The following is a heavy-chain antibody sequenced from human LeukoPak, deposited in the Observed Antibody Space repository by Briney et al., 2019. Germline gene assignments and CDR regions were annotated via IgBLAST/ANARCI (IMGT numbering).Heavy chain of an antibody. CDR1: GGSISSYY. J-gene: IGHJ2*01. CDR3: ARGPYMWYFDL. D-gene: IGHD1-1*01. V-gene: IGHV4-59*01. CDR2: IYYSGST. Sequence: SETLSLTCTVSGGSISSYYWSWIRQPPGKGLEWIGYIYYSGSTNYNPSLKSRVTISVDTSKNQFSLKLSSVTAADTAVYYCARGPYMWYFDLWGRGTLVTVSS.